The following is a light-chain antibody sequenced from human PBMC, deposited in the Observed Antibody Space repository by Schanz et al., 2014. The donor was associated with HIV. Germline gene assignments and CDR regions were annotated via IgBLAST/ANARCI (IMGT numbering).Light chain of an antibody. J-gene: IGLJ3*02. V-gene: IGLV2-8*01. CDR1: RSDIGNYDF. Sequence: QSALTQPPSASGSPGQSVTISCTGTRSDIGNYDFVSWYQQYPGKAPRLIIHEVSKRPSGVPARFSGSKSGNTASLTVSGLQAEDEADYYCSSYTSSSSWVFGGGTKLTVL. CDR2: EVS. CDR3: SSYTSSSSWV.